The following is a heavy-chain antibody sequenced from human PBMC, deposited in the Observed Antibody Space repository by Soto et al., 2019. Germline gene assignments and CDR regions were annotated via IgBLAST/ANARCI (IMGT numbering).Heavy chain of an antibody. Sequence: QVQLVQSGAEVKKPGSSVKVSCKASGGTFSSYAISWVRQAPGQGLEWMGGIIPIFGTANYAQKFQGRVTITADESTSTAYMELSSLRSDDTAVYYCARATPDSSGYYFYHFDYWGQGTLVTVSS. J-gene: IGHJ4*02. CDR3: ARATPDSSGYYFYHFDY. D-gene: IGHD3-22*01. CDR1: GGTFSSYA. V-gene: IGHV1-69*01. CDR2: IIPIFGTA.